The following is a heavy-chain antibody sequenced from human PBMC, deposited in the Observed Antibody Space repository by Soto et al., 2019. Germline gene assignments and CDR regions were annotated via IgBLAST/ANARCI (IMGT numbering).Heavy chain of an antibody. Sequence: PSPTLSLPCAISGESVSSNSASWNWIKQSPSRGLEWLGRTYYRSKWYNDYAVSVKIRITINPDTSKNQFSLQLNAVTPADTALYYCATPVRRVGGPTIYCNGMDVCGKGTTGALSS. CDR3: ATPVRRVGGPTIYCNGMDV. CDR1: GESVSSNSAS. CDR2: TYYRSKWYN. V-gene: IGHV6-1*01. D-gene: IGHD3-10*02. J-gene: IGHJ6*04.